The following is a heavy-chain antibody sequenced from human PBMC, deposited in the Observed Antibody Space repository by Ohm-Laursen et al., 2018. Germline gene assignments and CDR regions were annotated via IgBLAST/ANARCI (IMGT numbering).Heavy chain of an antibody. CDR2: ISSSGSTI. Sequence: SLRLSCTASGFIFSDYYMSWIRQAPGKGLEWVSYISSSGSTIYYADSVKGRFTISRDNAKNSLYLQMNSLRAEDTAVYYCARGIHSTVRNSFDYWGQGTLVTVSS. D-gene: IGHD1/OR15-1a*01. CDR1: GFIFSDYY. CDR3: ARGIHSTVRNSFDY. J-gene: IGHJ4*02. V-gene: IGHV3-11*01.